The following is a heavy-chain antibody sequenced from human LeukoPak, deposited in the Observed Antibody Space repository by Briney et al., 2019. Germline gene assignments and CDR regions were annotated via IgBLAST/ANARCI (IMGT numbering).Heavy chain of an antibody. Sequence: PGGSLRLSCAASGFTFSSYAMSWVRQAPGKGLEWVSAISGSGSSTYYPDSVKGRFTISRDNSKNTLYLQMNSLRAEDTAVYYCARHSNSGLITPSDYWGQGTLVTVSS. CDR1: GFTFSSYA. CDR2: ISGSGSST. V-gene: IGHV3-23*01. J-gene: IGHJ4*02. D-gene: IGHD3-16*01. CDR3: ARHSNSGLITPSDY.